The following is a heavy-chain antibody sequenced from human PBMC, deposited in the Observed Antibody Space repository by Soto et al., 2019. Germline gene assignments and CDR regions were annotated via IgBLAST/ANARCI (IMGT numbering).Heavy chain of an antibody. CDR3: ERQFVIREEGLANFDY. Sequence: ASVKVSCKASGYTFTSYYMHWVRQAPGQGLEWMGIINPSGGSTSYAQKFQGRVTMTRDTSTSTVYMELSSLRSEDTAVYYCERQFVIREEGLANFDYWGQGTLVTVSS. CDR1: GYTFTSYY. D-gene: IGHD3-16*02. J-gene: IGHJ4*02. V-gene: IGHV1-46*01. CDR2: INPSGGST.